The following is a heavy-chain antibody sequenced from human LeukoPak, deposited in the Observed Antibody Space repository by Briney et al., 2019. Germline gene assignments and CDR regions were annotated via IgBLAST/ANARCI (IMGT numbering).Heavy chain of an antibody. Sequence: PGGSLRLSCAASGLTFSSYNLNWVRQAPGKGLEWVSSISSSSSYIYYAESVKGRFTISRDNAKNSLFLQMNSLRAEDTAVYYCARESRDGYNRGNDYWGQGTLVTVSS. V-gene: IGHV3-21*01. J-gene: IGHJ4*02. D-gene: IGHD5-24*01. CDR1: GLTFSSYN. CDR3: ARESRDGYNRGNDY. CDR2: ISSSSSYI.